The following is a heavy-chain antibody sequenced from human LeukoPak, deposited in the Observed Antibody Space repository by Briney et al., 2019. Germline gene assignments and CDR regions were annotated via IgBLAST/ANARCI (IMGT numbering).Heavy chain of an antibody. Sequence: PSETLSLTCSVSGGSISSYYWSWIRQPPGKRLEWIGYIYSGSTNYNPSLKSRATISVDTSKNQFSLKLSSVTAADTAVYYCARTTPNWGIFDYWGQGTLVTVSS. CDR1: GGSISSYY. D-gene: IGHD7-27*01. V-gene: IGHV4-59*01. CDR2: IYSGST. J-gene: IGHJ4*02. CDR3: ARTTPNWGIFDY.